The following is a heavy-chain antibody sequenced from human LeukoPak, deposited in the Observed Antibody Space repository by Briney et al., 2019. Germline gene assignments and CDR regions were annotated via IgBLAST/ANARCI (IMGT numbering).Heavy chain of an antibody. J-gene: IGHJ6*03. CDR3: ARRGIERDGRLYYYYMDV. Sequence: SETLSLTCAVYGGSFSGYCWSWIRQPPGKGLEWIGEINHSGSTNYNPSLKSRVTISVDTSKNQFSLKLSPVTAADTAVYYCARRGIERDGRLYYYYMDVWGKGTTVTVSS. CDR2: INHSGST. V-gene: IGHV4-34*01. CDR1: GGSFSGYC. D-gene: IGHD3-16*01.